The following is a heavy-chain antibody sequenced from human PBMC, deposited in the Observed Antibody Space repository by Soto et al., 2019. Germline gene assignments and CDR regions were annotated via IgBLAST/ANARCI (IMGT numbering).Heavy chain of an antibody. J-gene: IGHJ5*02. CDR2: IYHSGST. Sequence: PSETLSLSCAVSGGSISGGGYSWSWIRQPPGKGLEWIGYIYHSGSTYYNPSLKSRVTISVDRSKNQFSLKLSSVTAADTAVYYCARGDYRGAGFDPWGQGTLVTVSS. V-gene: IGHV4-30-2*01. CDR1: GGSISGGGYS. CDR3: ARGDYRGAGFDP. D-gene: IGHD1-26*01.